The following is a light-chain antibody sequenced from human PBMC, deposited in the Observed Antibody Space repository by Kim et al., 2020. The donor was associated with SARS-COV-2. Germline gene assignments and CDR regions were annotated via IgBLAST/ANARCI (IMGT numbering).Light chain of an antibody. CDR3: AAWEDSLSGVL. CDR2: RNS. CDR1: SANIGRNV. Sequence: GQRVTIACSGSSANIGRNVVAWFQQRPGTAPNLIIYRNSQRASGVPDRFSASKSGTAASLAISGLRSEDEAEYYCAAWEDSLSGVLFGGGTQLTVL. V-gene: IGLV1-47*01. J-gene: IGLJ2*01.